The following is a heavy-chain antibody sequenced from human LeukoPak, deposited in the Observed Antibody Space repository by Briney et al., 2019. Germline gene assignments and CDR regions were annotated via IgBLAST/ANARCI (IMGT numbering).Heavy chain of an antibody. J-gene: IGHJ4*02. CDR3: ARGGLDTTRGGYFDY. CDR1: GFTFSTYA. D-gene: IGHD5-18*01. V-gene: IGHV4-34*01. CDR2: ISHSGTT. Sequence: GSLRLSCAASGFTFSTYAMIWVRQPPGKGREWVGEISHSGTTYYNPSLKSRVTVSVDTSKSQFSLRLSSVTAADTAVYYCARGGLDTTRGGYFDYWGQGILVTVSS.